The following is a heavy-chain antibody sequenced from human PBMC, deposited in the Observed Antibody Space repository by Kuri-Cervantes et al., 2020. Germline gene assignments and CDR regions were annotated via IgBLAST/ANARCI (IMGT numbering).Heavy chain of an antibody. CDR3: ARDRASYRGVRFDY. J-gene: IGHJ4*02. CDR1: GFTFSSYW. V-gene: IGHV3-7*01. D-gene: IGHD3-16*02. CDR2: IKQDGSEK. Sequence: GESLKISCAASGFTFSSYWMSWVRQAPGKGLEWVANIKQDGSEKYYVDSVKGRFTISRDNAKNSLYLQMNSLRAEDTAVYYCARDRASYRGVRFDYWGQGTLVTVSS.